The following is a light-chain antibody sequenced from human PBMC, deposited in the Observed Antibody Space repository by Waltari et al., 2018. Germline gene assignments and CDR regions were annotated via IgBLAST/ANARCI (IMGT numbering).Light chain of an antibody. CDR2: DVG. Sequence: QSALTQPADVSGSPGQSVPISGTGSSSEMGRSYIVSWYQQHPGNAPKLVISDVGKRPSGVSDRFSGSKSGDTASLTISGLQFEDEADYYCCSYAGNYVWVFGGGTRLTVL. J-gene: IGLJ3*02. CDR1: SSEMGRSYI. V-gene: IGLV2-23*02. CDR3: CSYAGNYVWV.